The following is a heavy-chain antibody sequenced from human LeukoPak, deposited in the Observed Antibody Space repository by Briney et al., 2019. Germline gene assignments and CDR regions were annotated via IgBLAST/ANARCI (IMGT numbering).Heavy chain of an antibody. Sequence: SVKVSCKASGGTFSSYAISWVRQAPGQGLEWMGGIIPIFGTANYAQKFQGRVTITADESTSTAYMELSSLRSEDTAVYYCARNWGIQYPPHYIFHYWGQGTLVTVSS. V-gene: IGHV1-69*13. CDR1: GGTFSSYA. D-gene: IGHD4-11*01. CDR3: ARNWGIQYPPHYIFHY. CDR2: IIPIFGTA. J-gene: IGHJ4*02.